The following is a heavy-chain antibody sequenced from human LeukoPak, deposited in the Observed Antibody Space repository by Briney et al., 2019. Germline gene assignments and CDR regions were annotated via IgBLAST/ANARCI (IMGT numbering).Heavy chain of an antibody. V-gene: IGHV4-39*01. J-gene: IGHJ4*02. CDR3: ARRSAAALFDY. CDR2: IYYSGST. CDR1: GGSISSSSYY. Sequence: PSETLSLTCTVSGGSISSSSYYWGWIRPPPGQGLEWIGSIYYSGSTYYNPSLKSRVTISVDTSKNQFSLKLSSVTAADTAVYYCARRSAAALFDYWGQGTLVTVSS. D-gene: IGHD6-13*01.